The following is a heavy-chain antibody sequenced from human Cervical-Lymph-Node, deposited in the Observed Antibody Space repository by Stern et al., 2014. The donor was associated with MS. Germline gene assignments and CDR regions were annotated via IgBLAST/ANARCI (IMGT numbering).Heavy chain of an antibody. D-gene: IGHD6-19*01. Sequence: VQLVASGAEVKKPGASVKVSCKASGYTFTSYYMHWVRQVTGQGLEWLGIIHPSGGSTAFAQKFQDRVTMTRDTSTSTVYRELSSLRSEDTAVYYCAREVALAGDGWFDPWGQGTLVTVSS. V-gene: IGHV1-46*01. J-gene: IGHJ5*02. CDR3: AREVALAGDGWFDP. CDR2: IHPSGGST. CDR1: GYTFTSYY.